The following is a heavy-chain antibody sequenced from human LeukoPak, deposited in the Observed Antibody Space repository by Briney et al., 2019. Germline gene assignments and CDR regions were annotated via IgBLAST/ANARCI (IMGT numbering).Heavy chain of an antibody. J-gene: IGHJ4*02. Sequence: SGPTLVKPTQTLTLTCTFSGFSLSTSGVGVCWIRQPPGKALEWLALIYWDDDKRYSPSLKSRLTITKDTSKNQVVLTMTNMDPVDTATYYCARRPGYDSSGYYYFDYWGQGTLVTVSS. V-gene: IGHV2-5*02. CDR3: ARRPGYDSSGYYYFDY. CDR2: IYWDDDK. D-gene: IGHD3-22*01. CDR1: GFSLSTSGVG.